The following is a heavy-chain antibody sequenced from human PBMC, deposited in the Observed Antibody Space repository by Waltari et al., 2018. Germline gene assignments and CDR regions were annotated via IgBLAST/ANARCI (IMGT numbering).Heavy chain of an antibody. CDR3: AGTGDPDY. V-gene: IGHV4-38-2*02. D-gene: IGHD7-27*01. CDR1: GYSISSGYY. CDR2: IYHSGCT. J-gene: IGHJ4*02. Sequence: QVQLQESGPGLVTPSETLSLTCTVAGYSISSGYYWGWIRQPPGNGLEWIGSIYHSGCTYYNPSLKSRVTISVDTSKNQFSLKLSSVTAADTAVYYCAGTGDPDYWGQGTLVTVSS.